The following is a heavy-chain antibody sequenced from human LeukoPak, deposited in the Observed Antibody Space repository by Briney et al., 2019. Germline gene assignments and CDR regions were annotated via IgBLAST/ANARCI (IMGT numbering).Heavy chain of an antibody. CDR2: IYYSGST. V-gene: IGHV4-59*04. J-gene: IGHJ4*02. CDR3: ASPSRETGYLYPFDY. Sequence: SETLSLTCTVSGGSISSYYWSWIRQPPGKGLEWIGYIYYSGSTYYNPSLKSRVTISVDTSKNQFSLKLSSATAADTAVYYCASPSRETGYLYPFDYWGQGTLVTVSS. CDR1: GGSISSYY. D-gene: IGHD3-9*01.